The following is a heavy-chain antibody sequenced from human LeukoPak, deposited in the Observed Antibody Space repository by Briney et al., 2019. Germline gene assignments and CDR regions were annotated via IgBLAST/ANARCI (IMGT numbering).Heavy chain of an antibody. J-gene: IGHJ4*02. CDR1: AFTFSSYS. D-gene: IGHD7-27*01. CDR3: ARGLTDDY. V-gene: IGHV3-21*01. Sequence: PGGSLRLSCADSAFTFSSYSMNWVRQAPGKGLEWVSSISSSSSYIYYADSVKGRFTISRDNAKNSLYLQMNSLRAEDMAVYYCARGLTDDYWGQGTLVTVSS. CDR2: ISSSSSYI.